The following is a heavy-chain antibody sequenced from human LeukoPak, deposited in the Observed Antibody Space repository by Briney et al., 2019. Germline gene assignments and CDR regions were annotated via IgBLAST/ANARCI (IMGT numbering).Heavy chain of an antibody. J-gene: IGHJ3*02. CDR3: ARGPESGAFDI. CDR1: GYTFTGYY. V-gene: IGHV1-2*02. CDR2: INPNSGGT. Sequence: ASVKVSCKASGYTFTGYYMHWMRQAPGQGLEWMGCINPNSGGTNYAQDFQGRVTLTRDTSISTAYMELSRLRSDDTAVYYCARGPESGAFDIWGQGTMVTVSS. D-gene: IGHD3-10*01.